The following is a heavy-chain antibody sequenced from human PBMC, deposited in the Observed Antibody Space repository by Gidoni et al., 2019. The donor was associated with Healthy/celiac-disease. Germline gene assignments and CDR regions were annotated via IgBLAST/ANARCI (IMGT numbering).Heavy chain of an antibody. CDR2: IYYSGST. D-gene: IGHD3-16*02. V-gene: IGHV4-59*01. CDR1: GGSISSYY. CDR3: ARDFVTEGIWGSYRYFDY. Sequence: QVQLQESGPGLVKPSETLSLTCTVSGGSISSYYWSWIRQPPGKGLEWIGYIYYSGSTNYNPSLKSRVTISVDTSKNQFSLKLSSVTAADTAVYYCARDFVTEGIWGSYRYFDYWGQGTLVTVSS. J-gene: IGHJ4*02.